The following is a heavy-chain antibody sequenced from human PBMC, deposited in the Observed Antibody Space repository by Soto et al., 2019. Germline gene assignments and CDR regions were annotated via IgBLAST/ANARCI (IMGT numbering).Heavy chain of an antibody. J-gene: IGHJ3*01. V-gene: IGHV3-23*01. Sequence: EVQLLESGGGSVQPGGSLRLFCAASGFTFSSYAMSWVRQAPGKGLEWVSAISGSGGNTYYADSVKGRFTISRDNSKNTLYLQMNSLRAEDTAVYYCAKLFGCGKNIGGSCYLANDAFDLWGQGTMVTVSS. D-gene: IGHD2-15*01. CDR3: AKLFGCGKNIGGSCYLANDAFDL. CDR1: GFTFSSYA. CDR2: ISGSGGNT.